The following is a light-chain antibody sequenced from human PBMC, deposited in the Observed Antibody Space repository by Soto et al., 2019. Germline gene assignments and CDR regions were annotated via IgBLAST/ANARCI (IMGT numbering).Light chain of an antibody. V-gene: IGKV3D-15*01. CDR2: GIS. CDR3: QQYTNWPIT. CDR1: QTVGRDY. J-gene: IGKJ5*01. Sequence: EVVMTQSPGTLSVSPGERATLSCRASQTVGRDYLAWYQHKPGQAPRLLIYGISNRATGIPDRFSGSGSGTEFTLTISSVQPEDVAIYYCQQYTNWPITFGQGTRLAI.